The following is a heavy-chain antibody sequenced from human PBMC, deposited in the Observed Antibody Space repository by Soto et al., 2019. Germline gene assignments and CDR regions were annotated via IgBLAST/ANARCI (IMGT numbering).Heavy chain of an antibody. CDR2: ISSSGSTI. D-gene: IGHD2-2*01. CDR3: ARDDGEEPAALKRFDY. V-gene: IGHV3-48*03. Sequence: RGSLRLSCAASGFTFSSYEMNWVRQAPGKGLEWVSYISSSGSTIYYAGSVKGRFTISRDDAKNSLYLQMNSLRAEDTAVYYCARDDGEEPAALKRFDYWGQGTLVTVSS. J-gene: IGHJ4*02. CDR1: GFTFSSYE.